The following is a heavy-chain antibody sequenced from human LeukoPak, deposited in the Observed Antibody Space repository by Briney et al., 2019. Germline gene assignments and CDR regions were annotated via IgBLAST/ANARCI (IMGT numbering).Heavy chain of an antibody. CDR3: ARVGSGGYGAQPYYYYYMDV. J-gene: IGHJ6*03. CDR1: GYTFTDYY. Sequence: GASVKVSCKASGYTFTDYYMHWVRQAPGQGLEWMGWINPNSGGTNYAQKFQGRVTMTTDTSTSTAYMELRSLRSDDTAVYYCARVGSGGYGAQPYYYYYMDVWGKGTTVTVSS. D-gene: IGHD4-17*01. CDR2: INPNSGGT. V-gene: IGHV1-2*02.